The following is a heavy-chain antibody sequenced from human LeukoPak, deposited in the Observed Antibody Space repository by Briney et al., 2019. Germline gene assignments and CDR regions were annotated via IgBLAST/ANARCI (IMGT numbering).Heavy chain of an antibody. D-gene: IGHD6-19*01. CDR3: GLVPYYGMDV. V-gene: IGHV3-53*01. Sequence: GGSLRLSCAASRFTVSSNYMSWVRQAPGKGLEWVSVIYSGGSTYYADSVKGRFTISRDNSKNTLYLQMNSLRAEDTAVYYCGLVPYYGMDVWGQGTTVTVSS. CDR2: IYSGGST. CDR1: RFTVSSNY. J-gene: IGHJ6*02.